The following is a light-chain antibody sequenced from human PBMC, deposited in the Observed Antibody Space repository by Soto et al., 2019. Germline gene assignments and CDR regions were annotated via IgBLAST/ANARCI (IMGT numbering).Light chain of an antibody. CDR2: AAS. CDR1: QGISSW. CDR3: QQANSFPLT. J-gene: IGKJ4*01. V-gene: IGKV1D-12*01. Sequence: DIQMTQSPSSVSASVGDRVTITCRASQGISSWLARYQQKPGKAPKLRIYAASSLQSGVPSRFSGSGSGTDFTLTISSLQPEDFATYYCQQANSFPLTFGGGTKVEIK.